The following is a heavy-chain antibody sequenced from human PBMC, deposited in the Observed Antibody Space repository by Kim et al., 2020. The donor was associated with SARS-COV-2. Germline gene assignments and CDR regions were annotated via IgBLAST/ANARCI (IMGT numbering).Heavy chain of an antibody. V-gene: IGHV3-21*01. CDR1: GFTFSSYS. CDR2: ISSSSSYI. D-gene: IGHD4-17*01. CDR3: ARINTPDYGDYPKRGWFDP. Sequence: GGSLRLSCAASGFTFSSYSMNWVRQAPGKGLEWVSSISSSSSYIYYADSVKGRFTISRDNAKNSLYLQMNSLRAEDTAVYYCARINTPDYGDYPKRGWFDPWGQGTLVTVSS. J-gene: IGHJ5*02.